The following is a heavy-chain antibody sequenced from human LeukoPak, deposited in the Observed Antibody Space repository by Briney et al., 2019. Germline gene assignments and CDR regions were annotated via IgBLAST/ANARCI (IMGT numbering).Heavy chain of an antibody. CDR2: IIPIFGTA. CDR3: ARNSINQYYFDY. Sequence: GASVKVSCKASGGTFSSYAISWVRQAPGQGLEWMGGIIPIFGTANYAQKFQGRVTITADESTSTAYMELSSPRSEDTAVYYCARNSINQYYFDYWGQGTLVTVSS. D-gene: IGHD2/OR15-2a*01. CDR1: GGTFSSYA. V-gene: IGHV1-69*13. J-gene: IGHJ4*02.